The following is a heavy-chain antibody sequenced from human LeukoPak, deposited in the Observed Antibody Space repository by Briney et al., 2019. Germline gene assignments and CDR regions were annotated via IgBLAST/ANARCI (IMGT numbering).Heavy chain of an antibody. D-gene: IGHD6-19*01. Sequence: ASVKVSCKASGYTFTGYYMHWVRQAPGQGLEWMGWINPNSGGTNYAQKFQGRVTMTRDTSISTAYMELSRLRSDDPAVYYCAREYSSGWPGAFDIWGQGTMATVSS. J-gene: IGHJ3*02. V-gene: IGHV1-2*02. CDR2: INPNSGGT. CDR1: GYTFTGYY. CDR3: AREYSSGWPGAFDI.